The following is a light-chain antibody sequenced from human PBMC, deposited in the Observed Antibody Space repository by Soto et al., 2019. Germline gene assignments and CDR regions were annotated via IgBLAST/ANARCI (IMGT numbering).Light chain of an antibody. Sequence: IVLTQSPGTLSLSPGERATLSCMASQSVSSSYLAWYQQKPGQAPRLLMYGASTRATAIPARFSGSGSGTDFTLTISRLEPEDFAVYYCPQYGSSGTFGQGTKVDIK. CDR2: GAS. J-gene: IGKJ1*01. CDR1: QSVSSSY. V-gene: IGKV3-20*01. CDR3: PQYGSSGT.